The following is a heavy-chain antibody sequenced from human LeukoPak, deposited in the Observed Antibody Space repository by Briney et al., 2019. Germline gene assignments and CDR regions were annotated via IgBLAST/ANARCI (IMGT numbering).Heavy chain of an antibody. Sequence: ASVPVSYKASGYTFTSYDINWVRQATGQGLEWMGWMNPNSGNTGYAQKFQGRVTMTRNTSISTAYMELSSLRSEDTAVYYCAREVSSTRKYYYYGMDVWGQGTTVTVSS. CDR1: GYTFTSYD. CDR3: AREVSSTRKYYYYGMDV. CDR2: MNPNSGNT. D-gene: IGHD2-2*01. J-gene: IGHJ6*02. V-gene: IGHV1-8*01.